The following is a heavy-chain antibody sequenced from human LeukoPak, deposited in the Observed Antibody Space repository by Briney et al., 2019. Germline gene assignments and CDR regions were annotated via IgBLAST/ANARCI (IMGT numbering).Heavy chain of an antibody. CDR3: VRGKRRFDY. CDR1: GFYFNESY. J-gene: IGHJ4*02. CDR2: ISGSGNSM. V-gene: IGHV3-11*01. Sequence: GGSLRLSCAASGFYFNESYMSWIRQAPGKGLEWVAYISGSGNSMYYTDSVRGRFTISRDNARNSLFLHMSSLRADDTAVFYCVRGKRRFDYWGRGTLVSVSS.